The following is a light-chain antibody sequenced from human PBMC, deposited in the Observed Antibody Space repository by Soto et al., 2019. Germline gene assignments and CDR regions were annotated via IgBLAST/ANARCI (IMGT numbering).Light chain of an antibody. V-gene: IGKV3-20*01. CDR2: GAS. J-gene: IGKJ4*01. Sequence: EIVLTQSPGTLSLSPGERATLSCRASQSVSSSYLAWYQQKPGQAPRLLIYGASSRATGIPDRFSGSGSGTDFTLTISRLEPEDFAVYYCQQYGSSPPEVTFGGGTKVDNK. CDR3: QQYGSSPPEVT. CDR1: QSVSSSY.